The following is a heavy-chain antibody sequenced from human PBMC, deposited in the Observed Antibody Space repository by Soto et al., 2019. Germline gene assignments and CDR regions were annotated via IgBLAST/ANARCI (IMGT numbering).Heavy chain of an antibody. Sequence: GGSLRLSYAASGFTFSNAWMSWVRQAPGKGLEWVGRIKSKTDGGTTDYAAPVKGRFTISRDDSKNTLYLQMNSLKTEDTAVYYCTTGGSSSHPYYYYGMDVWGQGTTVTVSS. CDR2: IKSKTDGGTT. V-gene: IGHV3-15*01. CDR1: GFTFSNAW. D-gene: IGHD6-6*01. CDR3: TTGGSSSHPYYYYGMDV. J-gene: IGHJ6*02.